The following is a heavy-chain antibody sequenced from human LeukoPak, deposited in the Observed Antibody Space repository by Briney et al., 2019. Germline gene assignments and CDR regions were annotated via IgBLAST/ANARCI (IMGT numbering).Heavy chain of an antibody. CDR1: GYTFTDYY. CDR2: INPNSGDT. V-gene: IGHV1-2*02. D-gene: IGHD3-22*01. Sequence: ASVKVSCKASGYTFTDYYIHWVRLAPGQGLEWMGWINPNSGDTDSAQEFQGRVTMTSDTSITSAYMELTRLTSDDTAVYYCARSNTSGYYPPTLRYWGQGTLVTVSS. CDR3: ARSNTSGYYPPTLRY. J-gene: IGHJ4*02.